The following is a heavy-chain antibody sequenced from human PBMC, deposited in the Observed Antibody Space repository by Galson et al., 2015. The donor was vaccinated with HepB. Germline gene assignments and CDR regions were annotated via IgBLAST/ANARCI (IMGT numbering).Heavy chain of an antibody. V-gene: IGHV5-51*01. D-gene: IGHD6-19*01. CDR2: IYPGDSDS. J-gene: IGHJ4*02. CDR3: ARSPSLLAGNHFDY. Sequence: QSGAEVKKPGESLRIPCKTSGYRFTTYWIAWVRQMPGKGLEWMGVIYPGDSDSRYSPSFQGQVTISVDESVNTAYLQWRSLKASDSATYYCARSPSLLAGNHFDYWGQGTLVTVSS. CDR1: GYRFTTYW.